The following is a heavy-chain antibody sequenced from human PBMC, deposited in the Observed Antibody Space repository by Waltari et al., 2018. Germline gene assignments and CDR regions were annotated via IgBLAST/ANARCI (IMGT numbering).Heavy chain of an antibody. Sequence: EVQLVESGGGLVQPGGSLRLSCAASGFTFSSYAMSWVRQAPGKGLEWVSAISGSGGSTYYADSVKGRFTISRDNSKNTLYLQMNGLRAEDTAVYYCAKDPAYCGGDCPPLYYFDYWGQGTLVTVSS. CDR3: AKDPAYCGGDCPPLYYFDY. J-gene: IGHJ4*02. CDR2: ISGSGGST. CDR1: GFTFSSYA. D-gene: IGHD2-21*01. V-gene: IGHV3-23*04.